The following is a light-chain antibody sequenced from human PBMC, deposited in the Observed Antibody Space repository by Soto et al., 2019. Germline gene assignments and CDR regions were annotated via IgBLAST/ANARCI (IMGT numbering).Light chain of an antibody. Sequence: GDRVTITCRASQSISSWLAWYQQKPGKAPKFLIYDASNLESGVPSRFSGSGSGTEFTLTISILHPDDFATYYCQQYSSYWTFGQGTKVEIK. V-gene: IGKV1-5*01. CDR2: DAS. J-gene: IGKJ1*01. CDR3: QQYSSYWT. CDR1: QSISSW.